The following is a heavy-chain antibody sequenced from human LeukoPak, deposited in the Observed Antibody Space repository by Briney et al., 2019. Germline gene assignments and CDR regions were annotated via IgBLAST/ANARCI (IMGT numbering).Heavy chain of an antibody. CDR1: GFTFSSYW. CDR2: IKQDGSEK. D-gene: IGHD3-9*01. V-gene: IGHV3-7*01. Sequence: GGSLRLSCAASGFTFSSYWMSWVRQAPGKGLEWVANIKQDGSEKYYVYSVKGRFTISRDNAKNSLYLQMNSLRAEDTAVYYCAGPVLTGYYSDYFDYWGQGTLVTVSS. CDR3: AGPVLTGYYSDYFDY. J-gene: IGHJ4*02.